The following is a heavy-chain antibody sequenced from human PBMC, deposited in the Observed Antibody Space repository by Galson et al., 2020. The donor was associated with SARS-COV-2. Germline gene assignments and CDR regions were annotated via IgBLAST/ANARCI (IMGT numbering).Heavy chain of an antibody. J-gene: IGHJ5*02. CDR1: GYSFTTYG. Sequence: ASVKVSCKASGYSFTTYGISWVRQAPGQGLEWMGWISGYNGDTDYAQKLQGRVTMTTDTSTNTAYMELTRLTSDDTAVYYCARAPWEFCNGGSCHPPVGAHNTWFDPWGQGTLITVSS. CDR3: ARAPWEFCNGGSCHPPVGAHNTWFDP. D-gene: IGHD2-15*01. CDR2: ISGYNGDT. V-gene: IGHV1-18*01.